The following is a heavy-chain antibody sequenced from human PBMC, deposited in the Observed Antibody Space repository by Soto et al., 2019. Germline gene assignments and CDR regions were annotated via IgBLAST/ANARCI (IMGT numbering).Heavy chain of an antibody. CDR2: ISGSGGST. Sequence: GGSLRLSCAASGFTFSSYAMSWVRQAPGKGLEWVSAISGSGGSTYYADSVKGRFTISRDNSKNTLYLQMNSLRAEDTAVYYCAKLRDSSDWYLYDAFDIWVQETMVTVSS. CDR1: GFTFSSYA. CDR3: AKLRDSSDWYLYDAFDI. V-gene: IGHV3-23*01. D-gene: IGHD6-19*01. J-gene: IGHJ3*02.